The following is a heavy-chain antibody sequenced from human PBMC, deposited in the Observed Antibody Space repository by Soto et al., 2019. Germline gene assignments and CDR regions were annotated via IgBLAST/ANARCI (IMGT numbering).Heavy chain of an antibody. CDR1: GYTFSSDD. CDR3: ARSRLGYFDY. D-gene: IGHD3-9*01. J-gene: IGHJ4*02. Sequence: ASVKVSCKASGYTFSSDDINWVRRATGQGLEWMGRMNPISGNTGYAQKFQGRVTMTRNTATSTAYMELSSLRSEDTAVYYCARSRLGYFDYWGQGSLVTVSS. CDR2: MNPISGNT. V-gene: IGHV1-8*01.